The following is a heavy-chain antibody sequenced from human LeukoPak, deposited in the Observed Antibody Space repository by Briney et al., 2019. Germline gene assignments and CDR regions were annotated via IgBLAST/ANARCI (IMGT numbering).Heavy chain of an antibody. D-gene: IGHD3-22*01. CDR3: ARGHLTRNSSGQDY. CDR2: INHSGST. Sequence: PSETLSLTCAVYGGSFSGYYWSWIRQPPGKGLEWIGEINHSGSTNYNPSLKSRVTISVDTSKNQFSLKLSSVTAADTAVYYCARGHLTRNSSGQDYWGQGTLVTVSS. V-gene: IGHV4-34*01. CDR1: GGSFSGYY. J-gene: IGHJ4*02.